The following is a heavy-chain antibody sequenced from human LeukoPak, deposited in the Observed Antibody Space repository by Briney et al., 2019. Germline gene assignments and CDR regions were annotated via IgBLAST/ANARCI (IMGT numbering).Heavy chain of an antibody. J-gene: IGHJ5*02. V-gene: IGHV1-69*04. D-gene: IGHD3-16*02. CDR2: IIPILGIA. Sequence: ASVKVSCKASGYTFTSYGISWVRQAPGQGLEWMGRIIPILGIANYAQKFQGRVTITADKSTSTAYMELSSLRSEDTAVYYCARGGGYTSSSWFDPWGQGTLVTVSS. CDR1: GYTFTSYG. CDR3: ARGGGYTSSSWFDP.